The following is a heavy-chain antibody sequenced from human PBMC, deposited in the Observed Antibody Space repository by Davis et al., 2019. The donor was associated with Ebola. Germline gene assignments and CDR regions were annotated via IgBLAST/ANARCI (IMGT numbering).Heavy chain of an antibody. V-gene: IGHV3-48*03. J-gene: IGHJ4*02. Sequence: GESLKISCAASGFTFSSFEMTWVRQAPGKGLEWVSYISPDGTTTYYGDSVKGRFTISRDNSKNTLYLQMNSLTVEDTAVYYCANIDGWSFDHWGQGTLVTVTS. D-gene: IGHD6-19*01. CDR1: GFTFSSFE. CDR3: ANIDGWSFDH. CDR2: ISPDGTTT.